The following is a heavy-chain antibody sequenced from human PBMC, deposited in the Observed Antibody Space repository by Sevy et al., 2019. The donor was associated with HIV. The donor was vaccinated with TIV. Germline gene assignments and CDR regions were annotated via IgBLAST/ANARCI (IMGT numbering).Heavy chain of an antibody. CDR1: QFNFDTYA. D-gene: IGHD3-9*01. V-gene: IGHV3-30*02. CDR2: IWYDGSSK. Sequence: GGSLRLSCVASQFNFDTYAIHWVRQAPGKGLEWVAMIWYDGSSKDYAESVKGRFAISRDNSQNTAFLQMNSLRDEDTAVYYCAKDFTGYNGMDVWGQGTMVTVSS. J-gene: IGHJ6*02. CDR3: AKDFTGYNGMDV.